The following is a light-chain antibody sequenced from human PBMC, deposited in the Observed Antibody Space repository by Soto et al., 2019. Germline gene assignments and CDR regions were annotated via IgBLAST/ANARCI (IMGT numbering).Light chain of an antibody. V-gene: IGKV3-15*01. CDR1: QNIRSS. CDR2: DAS. CDR3: QQYDIWPPYS. J-gene: IGKJ2*01. Sequence: EVVMTQSPASLSASPGERVTLSCRASQNIRSSLAWYQQRPGQAPRLLIYDASTRATGIPPRFSGGVSGTEFTVTISSLQSEDFAIYYCQQYDIWPPYSFGQGTKVDIK.